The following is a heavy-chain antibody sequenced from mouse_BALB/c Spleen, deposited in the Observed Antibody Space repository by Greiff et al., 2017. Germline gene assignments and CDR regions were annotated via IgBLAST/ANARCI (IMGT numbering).Heavy chain of an antibody. J-gene: IGHJ4*01. V-gene: IGHV5-17*02. CDR3: ARGGYYGNPYAMDY. CDR1: GFTFSSFG. CDR2: ISSGSSTI. Sequence: EVMLVESGGGLVQPGGSRKLSCAASGFTFSSFGMHWVRQAPEKGLGWVAYISSGSSTIYYADTVKGRFTISRDNPKNTLFLQMTSLRSEDTAMYYCARGGYYGNPYAMDYWGQGTSVTVSS. D-gene: IGHD2-1*01.